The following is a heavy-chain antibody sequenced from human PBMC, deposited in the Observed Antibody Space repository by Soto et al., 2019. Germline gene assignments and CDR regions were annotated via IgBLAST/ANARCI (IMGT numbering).Heavy chain of an antibody. CDR3: ARDNPHYDSSGYYYSHNFDY. V-gene: IGHV3-48*02. CDR1: GFTFSSYS. D-gene: IGHD3-22*01. Sequence: EVQLVESGGGLVQPGGSLRLSCAASGFTFSSYSMNWVRQAPGKGLEWVSYISSSSTIYYADSVKGRFTISRDNAKNSLYLQMNSLRDEDTAVYYCARDNPHYDSSGYYYSHNFDYWGQGTLVTVSS. CDR2: ISSSSTI. J-gene: IGHJ4*02.